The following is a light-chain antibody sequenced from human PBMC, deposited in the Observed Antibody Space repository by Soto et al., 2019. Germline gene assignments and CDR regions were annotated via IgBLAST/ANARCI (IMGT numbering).Light chain of an antibody. CDR3: QQYGSSPPWT. CDR1: QTISTN. V-gene: IGKV3-15*01. Sequence: EIVMTQSPATLSVSPGERAILSCRASQTISTNLAWYQHKPGQTPRLLIYGASTRATGVPARFSGSGSGTEFTLTISSLQSEDFAVYYCQQYGSSPPWTFGQGTKVEIK. CDR2: GAS. J-gene: IGKJ1*01.